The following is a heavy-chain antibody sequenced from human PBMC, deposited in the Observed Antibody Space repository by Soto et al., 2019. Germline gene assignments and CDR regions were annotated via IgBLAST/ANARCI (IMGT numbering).Heavy chain of an antibody. CDR2: INSDGSST. CDR1: GFTFSSYW. CDR3: ARDQSHSSWYYYYSGMDV. J-gene: IGHJ6*02. Sequence: EVQLVESGGGLVQPGGSLRLSCAASGFTFSSYWMHWVRQAPGKGLVWVSRINSDGSSTRYADSVKGRFTISRDNANDTLYLQMNSLRAEDTAVYYCARDQSHSSWYYYYSGMDVWGQGTTVTVSS. D-gene: IGHD6-13*01. V-gene: IGHV3-74*01.